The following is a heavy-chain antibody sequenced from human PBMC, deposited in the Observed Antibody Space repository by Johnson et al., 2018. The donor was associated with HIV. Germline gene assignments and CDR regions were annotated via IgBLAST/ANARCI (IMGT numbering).Heavy chain of an antibody. D-gene: IGHD3-22*01. CDR3: TTARVSYDSSGYNAFDI. Sequence: VQLVESGGGLVKPGGSLRLSCGASGFTVSNAWMSWVRQAPGKGLEWVGRIKSKTDGGTTDYAAPVKGRVTISRDDSKKTLYLQMNSLKTEDTAVYYCTTARVSYDSSGYNAFDIWGQGTMVTVSS. J-gene: IGHJ3*02. V-gene: IGHV3-15*01. CDR2: IKSKTDGGTT. CDR1: GFTVSNAW.